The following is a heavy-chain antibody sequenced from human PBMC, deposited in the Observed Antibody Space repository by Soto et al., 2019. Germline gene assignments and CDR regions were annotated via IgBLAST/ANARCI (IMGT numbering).Heavy chain of an antibody. J-gene: IGHJ4*02. Sequence: PGGSLRLSCAASGFSLSSYAMGWVRQAPGKGLEWVSGISGSGGNTYYADSVKGRFTISRDNSKNTLYLQMNSLRAEDTAVYYCAKLRYNWNDPYYFDYWGQGTLVTVSS. D-gene: IGHD1-1*01. V-gene: IGHV3-23*01. CDR3: AKLRYNWNDPYYFDY. CDR1: GFSLSSYA. CDR2: ISGSGGNT.